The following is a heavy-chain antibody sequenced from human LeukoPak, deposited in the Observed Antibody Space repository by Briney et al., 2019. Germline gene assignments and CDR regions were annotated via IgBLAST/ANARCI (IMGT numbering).Heavy chain of an antibody. V-gene: IGHV3-33*01. Sequence: GGSLRLSCAASGFTFSSYGMHWVRQAPGKGLEWVAVIWYDGSNKYYADSVKGRFTISRDNSKNTLYLQMNSLRAEDTAVYYCASIPGPTTYYDFWSGYYPHYYGMDVWGQGTTVTVSS. J-gene: IGHJ6*02. CDR1: GFTFSSYG. CDR3: ASIPGPTTYYDFWSGYYPHYYGMDV. D-gene: IGHD3-3*01. CDR2: IWYDGSNK.